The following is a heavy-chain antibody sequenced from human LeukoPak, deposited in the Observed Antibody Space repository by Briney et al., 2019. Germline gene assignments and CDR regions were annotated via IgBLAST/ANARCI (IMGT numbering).Heavy chain of an antibody. CDR3: ARDKRGNHY. CDR2: IKHDGGEK. D-gene: IGHD2/OR15-2a*01. J-gene: IGHJ4*02. V-gene: IGHV3-7*01. Sequence: GGSLTLSCAASGFSFSTYWMTWVRQAPGKGLEWVATIKHDGGEKYYVDSVKGRFTISRDNAKNSVHLQMKSLRAEDTAVYYSARDKRGNHYWGQGTLVTVSS. CDR1: GFSFSTYW.